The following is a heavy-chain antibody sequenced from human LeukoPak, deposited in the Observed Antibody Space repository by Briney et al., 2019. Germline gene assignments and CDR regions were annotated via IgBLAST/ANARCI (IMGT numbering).Heavy chain of an antibody. CDR1: GGSISSSSYY. J-gene: IGHJ6*02. Sequence: SETLSLTCTVSGGSISSSSYYWGWIRQPPGKGLEWIGSIYYSGSTYYNPSLKSRVTISVDTSKNQFSLKLSSVTAADTAVYYCARTQTPYYYYYGMDVWGQGTTVTVSS. V-gene: IGHV4-39*07. CDR3: ARTQTPYYYYYGMDV. CDR2: IYYSGST.